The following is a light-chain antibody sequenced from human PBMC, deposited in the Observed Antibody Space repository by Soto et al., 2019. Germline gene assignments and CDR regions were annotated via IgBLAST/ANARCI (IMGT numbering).Light chain of an antibody. CDR2: DVS. CDR3: CSYAGSYTYV. CDR1: SSDVGGYNY. J-gene: IGLJ1*01. V-gene: IGLV2-11*01. Sequence: QSALTQPRSVSGSPGQSVTISCTGTSSDVGGYNYVSWYQQHPGKAPKLMIYDVSKRPSGVPDRFSGSKSGNTASLTISGLQAEYEADYYCCSYAGSYTYVFGTGTKLPVL.